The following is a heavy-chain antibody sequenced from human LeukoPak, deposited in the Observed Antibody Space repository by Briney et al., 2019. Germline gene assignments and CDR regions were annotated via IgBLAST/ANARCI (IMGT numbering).Heavy chain of an antibody. CDR3: AKDSGSYVLGAFDI. Sequence: GGSLRLSCAASGFTFSSYSMNWVRQAPGKGLEWVSSISSSSSYIYYADSVKGRFTISRDNAKNSLYLQMNSLRAEDTALYYCAKDSGSYVLGAFDIWGQGTMVTVSS. CDR2: ISSSSSYI. D-gene: IGHD1-26*01. V-gene: IGHV3-21*04. J-gene: IGHJ3*02. CDR1: GFTFSSYS.